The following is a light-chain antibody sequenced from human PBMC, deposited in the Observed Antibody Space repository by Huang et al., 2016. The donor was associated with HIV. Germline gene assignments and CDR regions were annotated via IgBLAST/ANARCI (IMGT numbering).Light chain of an antibody. Sequence: DIVLTQSPATLSLSPGERATVSCRASQSVSTFLAWYQHKPGQAPRLLIFDASNRASGVPARFSGTGSGTDFTLTISGLEPSDVAVYYCQQHSYWPITFGRGTRLE. CDR2: DAS. V-gene: IGKV3-11*01. J-gene: IGKJ5*01. CDR1: QSVSTF. CDR3: QQHSYWPIT.